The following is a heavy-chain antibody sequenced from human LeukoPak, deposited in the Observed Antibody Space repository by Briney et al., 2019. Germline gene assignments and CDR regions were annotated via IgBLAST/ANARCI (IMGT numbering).Heavy chain of an antibody. D-gene: IGHD6-19*01. CDR1: GYIFTGYY. CDR3: ARDSSGWYGGHFDY. CDR2: INPNSGGT. J-gene: IGHJ4*02. V-gene: IGHV1-2*02. Sequence: ASVKVSCKASGYIFTGYYMHWVRQAPGQGLEWMGWINPNSGGTNYAQKFQGRVTMTRDTSISTAFLELRGLRSDDTAVYYCARDSSGWYGGHFDYWGQGTLVTVSS.